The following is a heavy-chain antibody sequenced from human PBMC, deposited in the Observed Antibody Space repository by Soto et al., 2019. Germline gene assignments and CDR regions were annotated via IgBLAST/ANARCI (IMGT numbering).Heavy chain of an antibody. J-gene: IGHJ4*02. Sequence: GGSLRLSCAASGLTFSSYAMSWVRQAPGKGLEWVSTISNSGGNTYHADSVKGRFTISRDNSKNTVYLQMNSLRVEDTAVYYCAKRIGDYWGQGTMVTVSS. V-gene: IGHV3-23*01. CDR1: GLTFSSYA. CDR3: AKRIGDY. CDR2: ISNSGGNT. D-gene: IGHD2-21*01.